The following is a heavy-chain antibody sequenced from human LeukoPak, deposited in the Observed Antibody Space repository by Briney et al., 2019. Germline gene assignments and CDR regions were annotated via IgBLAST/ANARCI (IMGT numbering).Heavy chain of an antibody. CDR3: AKDSGWILFDD. Sequence: PGRSLRLSCAASGFTFSSYAMYWVRQAPGKGLEWVAVISYDGSDKFYADSVKGRFTISRDSSKNTLYLQMSSLRADDTAVYYCAKDSGWILFDDWGQGTLVTVSS. V-gene: IGHV3-30*04. D-gene: IGHD2-2*03. CDR2: ISYDGSDK. J-gene: IGHJ4*02. CDR1: GFTFSSYA.